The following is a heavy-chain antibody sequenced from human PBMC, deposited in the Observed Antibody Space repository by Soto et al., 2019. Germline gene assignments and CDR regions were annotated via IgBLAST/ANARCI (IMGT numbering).Heavy chain of an antibody. V-gene: IGHV1-18*01. CDR1: GYTFTSYG. J-gene: IGHJ4*02. CDR3: ARDLAVGLVEY. Sequence: QVQRVQSGAEVKKPGASVKVSCKASGYTFTSYGISWVRQAPGQGLEWMGWISAYNGNTKYAQKLQGRVTMTTDTSTSTAYMEVRSLRSDDTDVYDCARDLAVGLVEYWGQGTLVTVSS. D-gene: IGHD6-19*01. CDR2: ISAYNGNT.